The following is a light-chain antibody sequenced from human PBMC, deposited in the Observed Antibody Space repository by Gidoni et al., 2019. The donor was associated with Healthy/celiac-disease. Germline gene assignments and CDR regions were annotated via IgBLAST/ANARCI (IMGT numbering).Light chain of an antibody. CDR3: QSYDSSNPYVV. CDR2: EDN. Sequence: NFMLTQLHSVSESPGKTVTISCTRSSGSIASNYVQWYQQRPGSAPTTVIYEDNQRPSGVPDRFSCSIDSSSNSASLTISGLKTEDEADYYCQSYDSSNPYVVFGGGTKLTVL. V-gene: IGLV6-57*04. J-gene: IGLJ2*01. CDR1: SGSIASNY.